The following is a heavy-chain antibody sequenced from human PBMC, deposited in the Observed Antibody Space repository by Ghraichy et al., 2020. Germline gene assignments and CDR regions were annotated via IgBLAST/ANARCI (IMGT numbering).Heavy chain of an antibody. V-gene: IGHV3-30*18. CDR3: AKERDTSGYYSFRGDYYGMDI. D-gene: IGHD3-22*01. CDR1: GFTFSRYG. J-gene: IGHJ6*02. Sequence: GGSLRLSCAASGFTFSRYGMHWVRQAPGKGLEWVAVTSYDGSNKFYGGSVQGRFTISRDKSKNTLYPQMNYLRPEDTAVYYCAKERDTSGYYSFRGDYYGMDIWGQGTTVSLSS. CDR2: TSYDGSNK.